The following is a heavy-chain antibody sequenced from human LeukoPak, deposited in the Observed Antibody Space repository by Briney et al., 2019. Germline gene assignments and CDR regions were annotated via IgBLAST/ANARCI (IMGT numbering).Heavy chain of an antibody. J-gene: IGHJ4*02. Sequence: ASLKVSCKASGYTFTSYYMHWVRQAPEQGLEWMGAINPSGGSTKYAQKFQGRVTMTSNTSTSTVYMELSRLRSEDTAVYYCARTWGYWGQGTLVTVSS. D-gene: IGHD3-16*01. CDR1: GYTFTSYY. CDR2: INPSGGST. V-gene: IGHV1-46*01. CDR3: ARTWGY.